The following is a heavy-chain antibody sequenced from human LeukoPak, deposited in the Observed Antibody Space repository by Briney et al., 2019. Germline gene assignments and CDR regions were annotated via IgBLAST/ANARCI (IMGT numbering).Heavy chain of an antibody. Sequence: GASVKVSCKASGYTFTSYGISWVRQATGQGLEWMGWISAYNGNTNYAQKLQGRVTMTTDTSTSTAYMELRSLRSDDTAVYYCARARSKKYSSSWYSLGYWGQGTLVTVSS. D-gene: IGHD6-13*01. V-gene: IGHV1-18*04. J-gene: IGHJ4*02. CDR3: ARARSKKYSSSWYSLGY. CDR1: GYTFTSYG. CDR2: ISAYNGNT.